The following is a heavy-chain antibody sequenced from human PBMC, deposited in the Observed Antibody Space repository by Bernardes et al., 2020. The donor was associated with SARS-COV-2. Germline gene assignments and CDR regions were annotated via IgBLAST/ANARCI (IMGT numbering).Heavy chain of an antibody. CDR3: ARQIMVAFGGINYFDS. CDR1: KFIFSSYD. V-gene: IGHV3-48*03. Sequence: GGSLRLSCVASKFIFSSYDMVWVRQAPGKGLEWVSYINSGGNMIFYADSVKGRFTVSRDDAKNSLYLQMNNLRAEDTAVYYCARQIMVAFGGINYFDSWGQGTQVYVTS. D-gene: IGHD3-16*01. CDR2: INSGGNMI. J-gene: IGHJ4*02.